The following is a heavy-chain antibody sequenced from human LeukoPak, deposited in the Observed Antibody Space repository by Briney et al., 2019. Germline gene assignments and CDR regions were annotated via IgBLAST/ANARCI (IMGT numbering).Heavy chain of an antibody. Sequence: GGSLRLSCAASGFTFDDYGMSWVRQAPGKGLEWVSGINWNGGSTGYADSVKGRFTISRDNSKNTLYLQMNSLRAEDTAVYYCAKDEIYYDSSGYHDYWGQGTLVTVSS. CDR3: AKDEIYYDSSGYHDY. CDR2: INWNGGST. J-gene: IGHJ4*02. V-gene: IGHV3-20*04. D-gene: IGHD3-22*01. CDR1: GFTFDDYG.